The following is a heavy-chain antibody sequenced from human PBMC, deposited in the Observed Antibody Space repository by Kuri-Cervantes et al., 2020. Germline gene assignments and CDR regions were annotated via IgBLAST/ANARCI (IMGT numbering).Heavy chain of an antibody. CDR2: IYYSGST. J-gene: IGHJ5*02. CDR1: GGSISSGGYS. D-gene: IGHD4-23*01. V-gene: IGHV4-61*08. CDR3: ARAQWIGGKHSYNWFDP. Sequence: SETLSLTCAVSGGSISSGGYSWSWIRQPPGKGLEWIGYIYYSGSTNYNPSLKSRVTISVDTSKNQFSLKLSSVTAADTAVYYCARAQWIGGKHSYNWFDPWGQGTLVTVSS.